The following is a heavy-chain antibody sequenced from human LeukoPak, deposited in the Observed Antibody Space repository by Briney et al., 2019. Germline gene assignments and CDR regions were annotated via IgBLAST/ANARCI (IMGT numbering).Heavy chain of an antibody. J-gene: IGHJ4*02. D-gene: IGHD2-21*01. Sequence: GSLRLSCVGSGFTFRSHAMSWVRQAPEKGLEFVSGIYENGGTTYYADSVKGRFSISRDNSKNTLYLQMDSLRGEDTAIYYCAKDFRIGYSAHFDYWGQGALVTVSS. CDR1: GFTFRSHA. CDR2: IYENGGTT. V-gene: IGHV3-23*01. CDR3: AKDFRIGYSAHFDY.